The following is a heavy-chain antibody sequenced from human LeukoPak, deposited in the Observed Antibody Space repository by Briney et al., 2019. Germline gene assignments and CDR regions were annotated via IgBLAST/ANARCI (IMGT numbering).Heavy chain of an antibody. V-gene: IGHV4-34*01. CDR1: GGSFSGYY. J-gene: IGHJ6*03. CDR3: ARVAGGRELRYYYYYMDV. Sequence: ASETLSLTCAVYGGSFSGYYWSWIRQPPGKGLEWIGEINHSGSTKYNPSLKSRVTISLDTSKNLFSLKLSSVTAADTAVYYCARVAGGRELRYYYYYMDVWGKGTTVTVSS. D-gene: IGHD1-7*01. CDR2: INHSGST.